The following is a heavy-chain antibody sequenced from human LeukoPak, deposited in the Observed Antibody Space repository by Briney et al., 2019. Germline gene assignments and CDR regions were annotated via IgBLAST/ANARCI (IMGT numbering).Heavy chain of an antibody. Sequence: SGGSLRLSCAASGFTFSSYNMNWVRQAPGKGLEWVSSISSSSSYIYYADSVKGRFTISRDSAKNSLYLQMNSLRAEDTAVYYCAKGVGMDVWGQGTTVTASS. CDR1: GFTFSSYN. V-gene: IGHV3-21*06. CDR2: ISSSSSYI. J-gene: IGHJ6*02. CDR3: AKGVGMDV.